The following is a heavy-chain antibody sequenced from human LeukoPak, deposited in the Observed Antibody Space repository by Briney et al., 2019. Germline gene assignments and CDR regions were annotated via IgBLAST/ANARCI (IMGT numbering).Heavy chain of an antibody. J-gene: IGHJ6*03. CDR1: GFTFNNYG. D-gene: IGHD6-13*01. V-gene: IGHV3-30*02. CDR2: IRYDGSNK. Sequence: GGSLRLSCAASGFTFNNYGMQWVRQTPGKGLEWVAFIRYDGSNKYYADSVKGRFTISRDNSKNTLYLQMNSLRAEDTAVYYCAKGEGWQQPYYYYMDVWGKGTTVTISS. CDR3: AKGEGWQQPYYYYMDV.